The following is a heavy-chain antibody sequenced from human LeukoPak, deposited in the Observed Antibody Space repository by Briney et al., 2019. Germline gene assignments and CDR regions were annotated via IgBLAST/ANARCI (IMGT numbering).Heavy chain of an antibody. D-gene: IGHD3-9*01. CDR3: AKENYDILTRNGNWFDP. CDR1: GFNFATHG. CDR2: IRFDGSNE. J-gene: IGHJ5*02. Sequence: GGSLRLSCAASGFNFATHGIHWVRQAPGKGLEWVAFIRFDGSNEHYADSVKGRFTISRDNSKNTLDLQMNSVRPEDTAVYYCAKENYDILTRNGNWFDPWGQGTLVTVSS. V-gene: IGHV3-30*02.